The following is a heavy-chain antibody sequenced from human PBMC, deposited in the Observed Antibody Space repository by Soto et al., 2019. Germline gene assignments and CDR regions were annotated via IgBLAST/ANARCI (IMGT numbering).Heavy chain of an antibody. CDR3: ARDGGTYFDY. D-gene: IGHD3-16*01. V-gene: IGHV3-74*01. CDR2: LDNDGANT. J-gene: IGHJ4*02. Sequence: GGSLRLSCAASGFTFSTYWMHWVRQAPGKGLVWVSRLDNDGANTRYADSVKGRFTVSRDNGKNTVYLQMDSLRAEDTAVYYCARDGGTYFDYWGQGTLVTVSS. CDR1: GFTFSTYW.